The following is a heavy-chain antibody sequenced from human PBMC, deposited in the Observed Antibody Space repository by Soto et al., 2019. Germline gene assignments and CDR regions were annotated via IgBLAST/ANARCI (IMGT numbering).Heavy chain of an antibody. V-gene: IGHV1-46*01. CDR1: GYTYTSYD. J-gene: IGHJ4*02. D-gene: IGHD6-6*01. CDR2: INPSGGST. Sequence: ASVKVSCKASGYTYTSYDMHWVRQAPGQGLEWMGIINPSGGSTSYAQKFQGRVTMTRDTSTSTVYMELSSLRSEDTAVYYCAREVSFIDSSSCRPTPYFDYWGQGTLVTVSS. CDR3: AREVSFIDSSSCRPTPYFDY.